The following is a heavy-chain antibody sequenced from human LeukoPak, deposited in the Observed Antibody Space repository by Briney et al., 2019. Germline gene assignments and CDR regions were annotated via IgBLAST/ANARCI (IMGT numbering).Heavy chain of an antibody. D-gene: IGHD3-22*01. CDR1: GYTFTSYA. V-gene: IGHV1-3*01. J-gene: IGHJ4*02. CDR3: ARTNVYYYASSDYYPYFDY. Sequence: ASVKVSCKASGYTFTSYAMHWVRQAPGQRLEWMGWINAGNGNTKYSQKLQDRVTMTTDTSTSTAYMELRSLRSDDTAVYYCARTNVYYYASSDYYPYFDYWAQGTLVTVSS. CDR2: INAGNGNT.